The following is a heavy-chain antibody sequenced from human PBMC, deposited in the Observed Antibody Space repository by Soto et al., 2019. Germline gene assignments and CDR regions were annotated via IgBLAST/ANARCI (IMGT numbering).Heavy chain of an antibody. D-gene: IGHD6-6*01. CDR3: ARDKRVVAYVDR. J-gene: IGHJ2*01. CDR1: GGSISSGVSF. CDR2: IYHSGST. Sequence: QVQLQESGPGLVKPSQTLSLICTVSGGSISSGVSFWSWIRQPPGQGLEWIGSIYHSGSTYYNSSLKSRLTISVETSKNQFSLRLSSVTAEDTAVYYCARDKRVVAYVDRWGRGTLVTVSS. V-gene: IGHV4-30-4*01.